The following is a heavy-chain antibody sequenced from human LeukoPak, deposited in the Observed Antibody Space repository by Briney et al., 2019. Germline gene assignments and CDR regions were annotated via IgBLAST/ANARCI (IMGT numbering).Heavy chain of an antibody. D-gene: IGHD6-19*01. CDR2: IYPGDSDT. CDR3: ARTAGIGAYYFDS. V-gene: IGHV5-51*01. J-gene: IGHJ4*02. CDR1: GYSFTNYW. Sequence: GESLKISCKGSGYSFTNYWIGWVRQMPGKGLEWMGIIYPGDSDTRYSPSFQGQVTIPADKSISTAYLQWSSLKASDTAMYYCARTAGIGAYYFDSWGQGTLVTVSS.